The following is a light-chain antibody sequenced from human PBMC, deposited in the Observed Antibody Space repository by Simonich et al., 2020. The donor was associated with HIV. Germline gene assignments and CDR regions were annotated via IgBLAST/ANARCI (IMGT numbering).Light chain of an antibody. J-gene: IGKJ4*01. Sequence: EIVLTQSPATLSLSPGERATISCRASHSVANYLAWYQQKPGQAPRLLIYDAFNRATGSPARFSGRGSGTDFTLTISNLEPEDFAGYFCQQRSQWPLTFGGGTKVEI. CDR1: HSVANY. V-gene: IGKV3-11*01. CDR2: DAF. CDR3: QQRSQWPLT.